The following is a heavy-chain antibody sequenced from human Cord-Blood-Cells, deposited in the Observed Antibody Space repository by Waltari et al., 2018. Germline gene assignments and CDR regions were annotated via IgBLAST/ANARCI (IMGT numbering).Heavy chain of an antibody. CDR1: GYTFTGYY. CDR3: ARGPSIDSGYDY. D-gene: IGHD5-12*01. Sequence: QVQLVQSGAEVKKPGASVKVSCKASGYTFTGYYMHWVRQAPGQGLEWMGWINPNSGGTNYAQEFQGRVTMTRDTSISTAYMELSGLRSDDTAVYYCARGPSIDSGYDYWGQGTLVTVSS. CDR2: INPNSGGT. V-gene: IGHV1-2*02. J-gene: IGHJ4*02.